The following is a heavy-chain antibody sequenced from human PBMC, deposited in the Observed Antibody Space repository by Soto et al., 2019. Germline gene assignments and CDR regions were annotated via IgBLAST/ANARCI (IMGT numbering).Heavy chain of an antibody. CDR2: ISYDGSNK. J-gene: IGHJ3*02. Sequence: GGSLRLSCAASGFTFSSYGMHWVRQAPGKGLEWVAVISYDGSNKYYADSVKGRFTISRDNSKNTLYLQMNSLRAEDTAVYYCANDAPGSYGYPYDAFDIWGQGTMVTVSS. V-gene: IGHV3-30*18. CDR1: GFTFSSYG. D-gene: IGHD5-18*01. CDR3: ANDAPGSYGYPYDAFDI.